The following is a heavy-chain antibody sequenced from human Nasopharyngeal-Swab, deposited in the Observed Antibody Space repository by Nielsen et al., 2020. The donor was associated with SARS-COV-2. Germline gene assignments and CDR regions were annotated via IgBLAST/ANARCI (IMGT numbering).Heavy chain of an antibody. CDR2: TRRKDFGGTT. V-gene: IGHV3-49*02. Sequence: WIRQRPGKGLEWLGFTRRKDFGGTTEYAASVKGRVTISRDDSKSIAYLEINSLKTEDTAVYYCTRESCSGGNCYWGDYFDYWGQGTLVTVSS. CDR3: TRESCSGGNCYWGDYFDY. D-gene: IGHD2-15*01. J-gene: IGHJ4*02.